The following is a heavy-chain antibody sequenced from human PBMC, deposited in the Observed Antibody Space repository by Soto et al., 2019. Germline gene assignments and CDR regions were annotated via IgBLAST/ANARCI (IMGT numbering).Heavy chain of an antibody. Sequence: SVKVSCKDSGGTYSSYTISWVRQEPEQGLEWMGRIIPILGIANYAQKFQGRVTITADKSTSTAYMELSSLRSEDTAVYYCARDNSGSYMGLYYYYGMDVWGQGTTVTVSS. CDR2: IIPILGIA. V-gene: IGHV1-69*04. J-gene: IGHJ6*02. D-gene: IGHD1-26*01. CDR3: ARDNSGSYMGLYYYYGMDV. CDR1: GGTYSSYT.